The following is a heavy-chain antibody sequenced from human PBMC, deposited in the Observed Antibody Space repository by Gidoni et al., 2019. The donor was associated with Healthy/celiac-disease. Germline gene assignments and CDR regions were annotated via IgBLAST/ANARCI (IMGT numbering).Heavy chain of an antibody. J-gene: IGHJ4*02. CDR1: GFTFSSYG. V-gene: IGHV3-30*18. Sequence: QVQLVESGGGVVQPGRSLRLSCAASGFTFSSYGMHWVRQAPGKGLEWVAVISYDGSNKYYADSVKGRFTISRDNSKNTLYLQMNSLRAEDTAVYYCAKAQVVPAAMGGGGLDYWGQGTLVTVSS. CDR2: ISYDGSNK. D-gene: IGHD2-2*01. CDR3: AKAQVVPAAMGGGGLDY.